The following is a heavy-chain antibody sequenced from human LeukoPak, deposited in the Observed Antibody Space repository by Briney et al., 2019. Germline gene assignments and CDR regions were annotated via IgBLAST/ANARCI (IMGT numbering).Heavy chain of an antibody. J-gene: IGHJ4*02. Sequence: PGGSLRLSCAASGFTVTSDFMGWVRQASEKGPEWVSIISSDGITYYADSVKGRFTISRDISKNTLYLQMSSLRAEDTAVYYYARAQYSYASGSYERDYWGQGTLVTVSS. CDR2: ISSDGIT. D-gene: IGHD3-10*01. CDR3: ARAQYSYASGSYERDY. V-gene: IGHV3-53*01. CDR1: GFTVTSDF.